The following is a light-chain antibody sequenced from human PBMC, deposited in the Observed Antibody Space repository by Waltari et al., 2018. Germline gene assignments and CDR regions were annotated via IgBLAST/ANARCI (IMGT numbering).Light chain of an antibody. CDR2: KAS. CDR3: QQYNSYAVT. CDR1: QRISSW. Sequence: TCRASQRISSWLAWYQQKPGEVPKLLIYKASRLQSGVPSRFSGSGSGTEFSLTISSLQPKDSATYYCQQYNSYAVTFGGGTKVEI. J-gene: IGKJ4*01. V-gene: IGKV1-5*03.